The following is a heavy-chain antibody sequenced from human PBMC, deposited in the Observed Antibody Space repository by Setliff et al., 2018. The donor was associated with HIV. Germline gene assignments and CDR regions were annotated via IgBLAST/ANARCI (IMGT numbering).Heavy chain of an antibody. CDR1: GDSVSSNSGS. D-gene: IGHD6-13*01. Sequence: PSQTLSLTCAISGDSVSSNSGSWNWIRQSPSSGLEWLGRTYYRSKWYNQYAVSLKSRISINPDTSKNQFSLQLNSVTPEDTAVYYCARSRAAGFDYWGQGTLVTVS. V-gene: IGHV6-1*01. CDR2: TYYRSKWYN. CDR3: ARSRAAGFDY. J-gene: IGHJ4*02.